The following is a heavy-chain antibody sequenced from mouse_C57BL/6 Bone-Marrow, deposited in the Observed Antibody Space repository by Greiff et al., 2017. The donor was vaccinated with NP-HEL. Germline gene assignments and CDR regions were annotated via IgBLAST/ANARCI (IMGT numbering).Heavy chain of an antibody. CDR3: ARSGIYYGNWYSDV. Sequence: VQLQQPGAELVRPGSSVKLSCKASGYTFTSYWMHWVKQRPIQGLEWIGNIDPSDSETHYNQKFKDKATLTVDKSSSTAYMQLSSLTSEDSAVYYCARSGIYYGNWYSDVWGTGTTVTVSS. V-gene: IGHV1-52*01. D-gene: IGHD2-1*01. CDR1: GYTFTSYW. CDR2: IDPSDSET. J-gene: IGHJ1*03.